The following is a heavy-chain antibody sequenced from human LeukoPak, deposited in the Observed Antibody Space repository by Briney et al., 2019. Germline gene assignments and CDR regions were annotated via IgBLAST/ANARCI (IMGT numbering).Heavy chain of an antibody. CDR3: ASTSIAARRGDYYYYMDV. CDR2: IYTSGST. CDR1: GGSISSYY. J-gene: IGHJ6*03. Sequence: SETLSLTCTVSGGSISSYYWSWIRQPAGKGLEWIGRIYTSGSTNYNPSLKSRVTMSVDTSKNQFSLKLSSVTAADTAVYYCASTSIAARRGDYYYYMDVWGKGTTVTVSS. D-gene: IGHD6-6*01. V-gene: IGHV4-4*07.